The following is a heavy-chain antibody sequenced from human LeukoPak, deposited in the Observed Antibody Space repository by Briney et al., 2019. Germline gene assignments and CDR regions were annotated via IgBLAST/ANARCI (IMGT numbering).Heavy chain of an antibody. CDR1: GGSFSGYY. CDR3: ARGGDTAAVNSNWFDP. V-gene: IGHV4-34*01. D-gene: IGHD3-16*01. Sequence: SETLSLTCAVYGGSFSGYYWSWIRQPPGRGLEWIGEINHSGSTKYNPSLKRRVAISVDTSKNQFSLKLSSVTAADTAVYYCARGGDTAAVNSNWFDPWGQGTLVTVSS. CDR2: INHSGST. J-gene: IGHJ5*02.